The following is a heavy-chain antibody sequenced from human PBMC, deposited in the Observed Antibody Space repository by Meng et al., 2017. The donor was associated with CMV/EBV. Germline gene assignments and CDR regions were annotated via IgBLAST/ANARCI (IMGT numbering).Heavy chain of an antibody. V-gene: IGHV3-23*01. D-gene: IGHD1-26*01. Sequence: EXQLLEXXXGLVQPGXSLRLSXAASGFTFSSYAMNWVRQAPGKGLEWVSTISGSGGSTSYADSVKGRFTISRDNSKNTLYLQMNRLRAEDTAVYYCAKVAYSGNYFDAFDIWGQGTMVTVSS. J-gene: IGHJ3*02. CDR1: GFTFSSYA. CDR2: ISGSGGST. CDR3: AKVAYSGNYFDAFDI.